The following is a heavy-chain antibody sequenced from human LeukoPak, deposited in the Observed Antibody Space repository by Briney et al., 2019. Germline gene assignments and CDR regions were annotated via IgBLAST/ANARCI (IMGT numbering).Heavy chain of an antibody. D-gene: IGHD3-22*01. J-gene: IGHJ4*02. CDR3: AKDRGYYDSSGYYLGYFDY. Sequence: GGSLRLSCAASGFTFSSYSMNWVRQAPGKGLEWVSSISSSSSYIYYADSVKGRFTISRDNAKNSLYLQMNSLRAEDTAVYYCAKDRGYYDSSGYYLGYFDYWGQGTLVTVSS. CDR2: ISSSSSYI. CDR1: GFTFSSYS. V-gene: IGHV3-21*01.